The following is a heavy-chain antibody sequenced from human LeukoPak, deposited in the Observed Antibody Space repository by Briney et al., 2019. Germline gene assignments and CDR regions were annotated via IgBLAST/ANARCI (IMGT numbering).Heavy chain of an antibody. V-gene: IGHV4-39*01. J-gene: IGHJ6*03. CDR3: ARHPGYGDYVVYYYYYMDV. CDR1: GCSISSSGYY. D-gene: IGHD4-17*01. Sequence: PSETLSLTCTASGCSISSSGYYWGCIRQPPGKGLEWIGSIYCSGSTYYNPSLKSRVTISVDTSKNQFSLKLSSVTAADTAVYYCARHPGYGDYVVYYYYYMDVWGKGTTVTVSS. CDR2: IYCSGST.